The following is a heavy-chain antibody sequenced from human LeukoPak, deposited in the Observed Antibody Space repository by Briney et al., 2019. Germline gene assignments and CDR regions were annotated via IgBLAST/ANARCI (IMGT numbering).Heavy chain of an antibody. V-gene: IGHV4-34*01. J-gene: IGHJ4*02. CDR3: ARVGGYYDSSGYDY. CDR2: INHGGST. CDR1: GGSFSGYY. D-gene: IGHD3-22*01. Sequence: PSETLSLTCAVYGGSFSGYYWSWIRQPPGKGLEWIGEINHGGSTKYNPSLKSRVTISVDTSKNQFSLNVSSVTAADTAVYYCARVGGYYDSSGYDYWGQGTLVTVSS.